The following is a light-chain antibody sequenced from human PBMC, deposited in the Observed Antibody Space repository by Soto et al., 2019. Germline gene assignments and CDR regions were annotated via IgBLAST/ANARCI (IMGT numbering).Light chain of an antibody. CDR3: AAWDDSLNGGV. Sequence: QSVLTQPPSASGTPGQRVTISCSGSNSNIGSNTVSWYQQLPGTAPKLLIYNNNQRPSGVPDRFSGSKSGTSASLAISGLQSEDEADYYCAAWDDSLNGGVFGTGTKHRP. V-gene: IGLV1-44*01. CDR2: NNN. CDR1: NSNIGSNT. J-gene: IGLJ1*01.